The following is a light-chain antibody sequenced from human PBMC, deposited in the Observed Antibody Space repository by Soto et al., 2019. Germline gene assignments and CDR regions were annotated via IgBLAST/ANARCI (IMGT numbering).Light chain of an antibody. CDR3: QSWGTGIRV. J-gene: IGLJ2*01. CDR2: LNSDGSH. Sequence: QPVLTQSPSASASLGASVKLTCTLSSGHSSYAIAWHQQQPEKGPRYLMKLNSDGSHSKGDGIPDRFSGSSSGAERYLTISSLQSEDEADYYCQSWGTGIRVFGGGTQVTVI. CDR1: SGHSSYA. V-gene: IGLV4-69*01.